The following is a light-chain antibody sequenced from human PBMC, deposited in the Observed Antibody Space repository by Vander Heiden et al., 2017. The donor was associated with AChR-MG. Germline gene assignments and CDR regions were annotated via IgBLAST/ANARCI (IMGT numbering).Light chain of an antibody. CDR3: QQYGILPLT. V-gene: IGKV3-20*01. CDR2: GAF. Sequence: ETVLTQSPGTLPLSPGERATLSCRASQSVVKNFLAWYQQKPGQAPRLLMYGAFSRATGIPDRFSGSGSGTGFTLTISRLEAEDFAVYYYQQYGILPLTFGGGTKVEIK. J-gene: IGKJ4*01. CDR1: QSVVKNF.